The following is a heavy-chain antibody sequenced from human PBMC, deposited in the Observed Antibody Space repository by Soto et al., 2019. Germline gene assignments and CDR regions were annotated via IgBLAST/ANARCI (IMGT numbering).Heavy chain of an antibody. CDR3: ANSYNWNYLAY. Sequence: GASLKISCKGSGYSFTSYWIGWVRQMPGKGLEWMGIIYPGDSDTRYSPSFQGQVTISAGKSISTAYLQWSSLKVSDTAMYYYANSYNWNYLAYWGQGTLVTVSS. CDR2: IYPGDSDT. CDR1: GYSFTSYW. V-gene: IGHV5-51*01. J-gene: IGHJ4*02. D-gene: IGHD1-20*01.